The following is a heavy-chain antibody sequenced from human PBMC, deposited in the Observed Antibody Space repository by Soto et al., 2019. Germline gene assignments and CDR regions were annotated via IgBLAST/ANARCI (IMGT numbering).Heavy chain of an antibody. D-gene: IGHD6-13*01. V-gene: IGHV3-23*01. J-gene: IGHJ6*02. CDR2: ISGSGGST. Sequence: EVQLLESGGGLVQPGGSLRLSCAASGFTFSSYAMSWVRQAPGKGLEWVSAISGSGGSTYYADSVKGRFTISRDNSKNTLYLQMTSLRAEDTAVYYCAKDRGSSWYDVAYYYYGMDVWGQGTTVTVSS. CDR1: GFTFSSYA. CDR3: AKDRGSSWYDVAYYYYGMDV.